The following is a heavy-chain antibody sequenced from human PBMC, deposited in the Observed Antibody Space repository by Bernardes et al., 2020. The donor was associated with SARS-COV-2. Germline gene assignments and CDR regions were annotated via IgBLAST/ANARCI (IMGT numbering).Heavy chain of an antibody. J-gene: IGHJ6*03. CDR1: GFTFSSYS. Sequence: GGSLRLSCAASGFTFSSYSMNWVRQAPGKGLEWVSSISSSSSYIYYADSVKGRFTISRDNAKNSLYLQMNSLRAEDTAVYYCARSSKKLGYCSSTSCYEDYYYMDVWGKGTTVTVSS. V-gene: IGHV3-21*01. CDR3: ARSSKKLGYCSSTSCYEDYYYMDV. D-gene: IGHD2-2*01. CDR2: ISSSSSYI.